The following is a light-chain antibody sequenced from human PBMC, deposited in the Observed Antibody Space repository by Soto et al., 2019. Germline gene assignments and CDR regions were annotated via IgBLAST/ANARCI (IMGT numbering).Light chain of an antibody. V-gene: IGKV3-20*01. CDR1: QTVSSSS. CDR2: GAS. CDR3: QQFDFSPRIT. Sequence: EIVLTQSPGTLSLSPGERATLYCRAGQTVSSSSIAWYQQIPGQPPRLLIYGASSRATGIPDRFSGSGSGTDFTLTISRLEPEDFAVYYCQQFDFSPRITFGGGTKVDI. J-gene: IGKJ4*01.